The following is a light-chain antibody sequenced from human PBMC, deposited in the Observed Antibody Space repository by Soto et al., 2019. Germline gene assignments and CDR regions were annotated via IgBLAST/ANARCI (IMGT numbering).Light chain of an antibody. V-gene: IGKV3-20*01. J-gene: IGKJ5*01. CDR2: GAS. CDR1: QSISSSY. Sequence: EIVLKNSPCTLSLYPGKRATLSCRASQSISSSYLAWYQQRPGQAPRLLIYGASSRATGIPDRFSGSGSGTEFTLTISSLQPEDFATYYCHQSYSTLSITFGHGTRLEI. CDR3: HQSYSTLSIT.